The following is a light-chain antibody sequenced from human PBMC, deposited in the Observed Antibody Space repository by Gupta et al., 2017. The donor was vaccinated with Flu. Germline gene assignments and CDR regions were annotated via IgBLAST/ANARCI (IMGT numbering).Light chain of an antibody. CDR2: GAS. Sequence: EIVMTQSPVTLSVSPGETATLSCRASQSVSSNLAWYQQKPGQAPRLLIYGASTRATDIPARFSGSGSGTEFTLTISSLQSEDFAVYYCQQYNDWRTFGQGTKVEI. V-gene: IGKV3-15*01. J-gene: IGKJ1*01. CDR1: QSVSSN. CDR3: QQYNDWRT.